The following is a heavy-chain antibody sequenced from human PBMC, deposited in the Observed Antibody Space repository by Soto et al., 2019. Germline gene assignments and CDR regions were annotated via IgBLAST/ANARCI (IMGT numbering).Heavy chain of an antibody. CDR1: GVSISSGDYY. CDR2: IYYSGST. D-gene: IGHD2-8*02. V-gene: IGHV4-30-4*01. CDR3: ARDKITGLFDY. Sequence: SETLSLTCTVSGVSISSGDYYWSWIRQPPGKGLEWIGNIYYSGSTYYNPSLKSRVTISVDTSKNQFSLKLTSVTAADTAVYYCARDKITGLFDYWGQGTLVTVSS. J-gene: IGHJ4*02.